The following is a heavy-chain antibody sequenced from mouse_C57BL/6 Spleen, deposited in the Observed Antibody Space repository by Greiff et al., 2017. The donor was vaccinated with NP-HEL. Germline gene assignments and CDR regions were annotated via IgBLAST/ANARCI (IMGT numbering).Heavy chain of an antibody. D-gene: IGHD3-2*01. J-gene: IGHJ3*01. CDR3: TTDSACTGAWFAY. Sequence: EVQLQQSGAELVRPGASVKLSCTASGFNIKDDYMHWVKQRPEQGLEWIGWIDPENGDTEYASKFQGKATITADTSSNTAYLQLSSLTSEDTAVYYCTTDSACTGAWFAYWGQGTLVTVSA. V-gene: IGHV14-4*01. CDR2: IDPENGDT. CDR1: GFNIKDDY.